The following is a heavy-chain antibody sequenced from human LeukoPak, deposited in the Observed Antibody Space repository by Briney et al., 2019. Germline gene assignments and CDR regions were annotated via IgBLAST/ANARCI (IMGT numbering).Heavy chain of an antibody. CDR1: GGSFSGYY. D-gene: IGHD3-22*01. J-gene: IGHJ5*02. CDR3: ARDFASIGYLNGFDP. CDR2: VYTSGST. Sequence: SETLSLTCAVYGGSFSGYYWSWIRQPAGKGLEWIGRVYTSGSTNYNPSLKSRVTMSVDTSKNQFSLKLSSVTAADTAVYLCARDFASIGYLNGFDPWGQGTLVTVSS. V-gene: IGHV4-4*07.